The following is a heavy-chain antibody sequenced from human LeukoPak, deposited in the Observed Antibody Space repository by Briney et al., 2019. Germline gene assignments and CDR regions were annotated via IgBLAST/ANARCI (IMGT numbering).Heavy chain of an antibody. CDR1: GGSISSHY. D-gene: IGHD2-15*01. J-gene: IGHJ5*02. V-gene: IGHV4-59*11. Sequence: SETLSLTCTVSGGSISSHYWSWIRQPPGKGLEWIGYIYYSGSTNYNPSLKSRVTISVDTSKNQFSLKLSSVTAADTAVYYRAREGGLLDSPWFDPWGQGTLVTVSS. CDR3: AREGGLLDSPWFDP. CDR2: IYYSGST.